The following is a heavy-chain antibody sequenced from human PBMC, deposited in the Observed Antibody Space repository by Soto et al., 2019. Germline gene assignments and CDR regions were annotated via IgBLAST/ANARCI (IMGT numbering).Heavy chain of an antibody. D-gene: IGHD2-15*01. J-gene: IGHJ6*02. Sequence: GGSLRLSCAASGFTFSNYYMTWVRQAPGKGLEWVAYIAHDGTEIYNVGSVKGRFTISRDNAKNSLYLQMNSLTAEDTALYYCARWSNAMDVWGQGTSVTVSS. CDR1: GFTFSNYY. V-gene: IGHV3-7*03. CDR3: ARWSNAMDV. CDR2: IAHDGTEI.